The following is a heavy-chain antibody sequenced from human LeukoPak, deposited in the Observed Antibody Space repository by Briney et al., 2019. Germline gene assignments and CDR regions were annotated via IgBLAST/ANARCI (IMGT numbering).Heavy chain of an antibody. Sequence: PSETLSLTCAVYGGSFSGYYWSWIRQPPGKGLEWMGEINHSGSTNYNPSLKSRVTISVDTSKNQFSLKLSSVTAADTAVYYCARWRGPRDYYGSGRYYYYYYGMDVWGKGTTVTVSS. D-gene: IGHD3-10*01. CDR2: INHSGST. CDR1: GGSFSGYY. J-gene: IGHJ6*04. V-gene: IGHV4-34*01. CDR3: ARWRGPRDYYGSGRYYYYYYGMDV.